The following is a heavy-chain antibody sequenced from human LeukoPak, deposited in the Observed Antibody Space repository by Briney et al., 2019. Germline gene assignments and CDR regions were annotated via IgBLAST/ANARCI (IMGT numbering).Heavy chain of an antibody. D-gene: IGHD3-9*01. CDR3: AGHLRYFDWFDY. V-gene: IGHV3-23*01. CDR1: GFTFSSYA. Sequence: SLRLSCAGSGFTFSSYAMSWVRQAPAKGLVWVSAISGSGGSTYYADSVKGRFTISRDNSKNTLYLQMNSLRAEDTAVYYCAGHLRYFDWFDYWGQGTLVTVSS. CDR2: ISGSGGST. J-gene: IGHJ4*02.